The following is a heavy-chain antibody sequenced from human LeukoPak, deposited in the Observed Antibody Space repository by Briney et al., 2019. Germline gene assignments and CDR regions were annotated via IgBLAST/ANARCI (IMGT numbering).Heavy chain of an antibody. CDR1: VFTFSSYE. Sequence: VGALRVSSAASVFTFSSYEMNWVRQAPGKGLEGISYISRSGSTINYADSVKGRFTISRDDAKHSLYLQMNSLRAEDTAVYYCARSMVTNYFDYWGRDPWSPSPQ. CDR2: ISRSGSTI. CDR3: ARSMVTNYFDY. J-gene: IGHJ4*02. V-gene: IGHV3-48*03. D-gene: IGHD2-21*02.